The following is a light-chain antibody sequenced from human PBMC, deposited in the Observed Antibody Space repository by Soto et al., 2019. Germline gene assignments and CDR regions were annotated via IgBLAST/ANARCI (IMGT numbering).Light chain of an antibody. CDR1: QSVSSTC. CDR3: QQYESSPLT. V-gene: IGKV3-20*01. J-gene: IGKJ4*01. CDR2: RAS. Sequence: EIVLTQSPDTLSLSPGERATLSCRASQSVSSTCLAWYQQQPGQAPRLLIYRASSRATGIPDRFSGSGSGTDFTLTISRLEPEDFVVYYCQQYESSPLTFGGGTKVEIK.